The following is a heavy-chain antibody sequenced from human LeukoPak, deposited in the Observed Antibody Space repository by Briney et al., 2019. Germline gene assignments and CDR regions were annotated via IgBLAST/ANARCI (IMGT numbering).Heavy chain of an antibody. J-gene: IGHJ6*03. CDR3: ARADSSIAARLSRSSIFNYYYYMDV. CDR1: GFNFSTYS. CDR2: IKQDGSEK. V-gene: IGHV3-7*01. D-gene: IGHD6-6*01. Sequence: GGSLRLSCVASGFNFSTYSMNWVRKAPGKGLEWVANIKQDGSEKYYVDSVKGRFTISRDNAKNSLYLQMNSLRAEDTAVYYCARADSSIAARLSRSSIFNYYYYMDVWGKGTTVTVSS.